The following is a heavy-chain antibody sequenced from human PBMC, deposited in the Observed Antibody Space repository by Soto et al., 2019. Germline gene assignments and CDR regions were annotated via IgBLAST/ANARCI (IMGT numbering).Heavy chain of an antibody. J-gene: IGHJ4*02. Sequence: QLVESGGGVVQPGTSLRLSCVASGLPFSTYQMYWVRQAPGKGLEGVAVMTFDGSTKYHADSVRGRFTISRDNPKNTLYLDMRSLRIEDTAVYYCASGSYFVNWGLGTLVTVSS. CDR3: ASGSYFVN. CDR1: GLPFSTYQ. V-gene: IGHV3-30-3*01. D-gene: IGHD1-26*01. CDR2: MTFDGSTK.